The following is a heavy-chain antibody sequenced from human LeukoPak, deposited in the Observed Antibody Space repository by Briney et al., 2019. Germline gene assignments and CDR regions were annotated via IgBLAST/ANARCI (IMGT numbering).Heavy chain of an antibody. J-gene: IGHJ5*02. CDR1: GGSITSGSDY. V-gene: IGHV4-61*02. CDR3: ARGGYYGSGNDFRFDP. Sequence: SETLSLTCTVAGGSITSGSDYWSWIRQPAGKGLEWIGRIYTSGSTNYNPSLKSRVTISVDTSKNQFSLKLSSVTAADTAVYYCARGGYYGSGNDFRFDPWGQGTLVTVSS. D-gene: IGHD3-10*01. CDR2: IYTSGST.